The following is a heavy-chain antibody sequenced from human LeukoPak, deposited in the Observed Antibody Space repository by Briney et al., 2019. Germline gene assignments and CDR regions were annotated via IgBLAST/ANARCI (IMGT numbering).Heavy chain of an antibody. Sequence: PSETLSLTCTVSGGSISSSTYYWGWIRQPPGRGLEWIGSIYYSGNTYYNASLKSQVSISIDTSKNQFSLRLTSVTAADTAVYYCARQTGSGLFILPGGQGTLVTVSS. J-gene: IGHJ4*02. CDR2: IYYSGNT. CDR1: GGSISSSTYY. CDR3: ARQTGSGLFILP. V-gene: IGHV4-39*01. D-gene: IGHD3/OR15-3a*01.